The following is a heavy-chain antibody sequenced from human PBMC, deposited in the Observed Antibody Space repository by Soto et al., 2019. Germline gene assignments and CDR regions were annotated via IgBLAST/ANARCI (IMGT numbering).Heavy chain of an antibody. CDR2: VNPSGGST. D-gene: IGHD2-15*01. Sequence: QVQLVQSGAEVKKPGASVKVSCEASGYIFTAYSMHWVRQVPGQGLEWMGVVNPSGGSTNYAQKFQGRITMTRDTSTSTVYMDLSSLTSEDTAVYYCAREENCSDGICYSEYFQRWGQGTLVTVSS. CDR3: AREENCSDGICYSEYFQR. V-gene: IGHV1-46*01. J-gene: IGHJ1*01. CDR1: GYIFTAYS.